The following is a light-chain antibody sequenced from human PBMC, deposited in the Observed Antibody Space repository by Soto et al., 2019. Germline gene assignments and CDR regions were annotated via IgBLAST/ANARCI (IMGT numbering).Light chain of an antibody. J-gene: IGKJ2*01. V-gene: IGKV1-33*01. Sequence: DIQMTQSPSSLSASVGDRVTITCQASRDISVYLNRYQQKPGKPPKLLVYDASNLQTGVPSRFSGSGSGTHFTFTISSLQPEDIATYYCQQYDNLPPYTFGQGTKLEIK. CDR3: QQYDNLPPYT. CDR1: RDISVY. CDR2: DAS.